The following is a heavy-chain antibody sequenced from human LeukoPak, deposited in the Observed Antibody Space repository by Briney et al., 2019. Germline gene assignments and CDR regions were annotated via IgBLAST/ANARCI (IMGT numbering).Heavy chain of an antibody. CDR2: INHSGST. CDR3: ASTGDLRDDY. Sequence: SSETLSLTCAVYGGSFSGYYWSWIRQPPGKGLEWIGEINHSGSTNYNPSLKSRVTISVDTSKNQFSLKLSSVTAADTAVYYCASTGDLRDDYWGQGTLVTVSS. V-gene: IGHV4-34*01. D-gene: IGHD4-17*01. CDR1: GGSFSGYY. J-gene: IGHJ4*02.